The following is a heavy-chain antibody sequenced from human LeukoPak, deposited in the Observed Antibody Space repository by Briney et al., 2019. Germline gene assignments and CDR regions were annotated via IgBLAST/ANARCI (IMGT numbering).Heavy chain of an antibody. J-gene: IGHJ4*02. CDR2: IIPICGTA. Sequence: ASVKVSCEASGDTFSSYAISCVRQAPGQGLEWMGGIIPICGTANYAQKFQGRVTISADKSTSTAYMEQRSLRSEDTAVYYCARAGIVVVPAASPYVSHPYGNWGQGTLVTVSS. CDR3: ARAGIVVVPAASPYVSHPYGN. D-gene: IGHD2-2*01. CDR1: GDTFSSYA. V-gene: IGHV1-69*06.